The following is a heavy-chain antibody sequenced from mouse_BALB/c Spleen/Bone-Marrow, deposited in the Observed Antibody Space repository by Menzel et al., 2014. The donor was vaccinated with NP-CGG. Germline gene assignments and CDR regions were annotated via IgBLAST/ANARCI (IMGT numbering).Heavy chain of an antibody. CDR3: TRGSSYVGYAMDY. Sequence: QVQLQQSGAELVRPGASVKLSCKASGYTFTNNWINWVKQRPGQGLEWIGNIYPSDSYTNYNQKFKDKATLTVDKSSSTAYMQLSSPTSEDSAVYYCTRGSSYVGYAMDYWGQGTSATVSS. V-gene: IGHV1-69*02. CDR1: GYTFTNNW. J-gene: IGHJ4*01. CDR2: IYPSDSYT. D-gene: IGHD1-1*01.